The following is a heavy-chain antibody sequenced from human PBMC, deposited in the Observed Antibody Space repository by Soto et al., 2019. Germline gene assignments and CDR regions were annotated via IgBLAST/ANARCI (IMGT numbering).Heavy chain of an antibody. CDR3: ARNYGHAFDI. D-gene: IGHD1-7*01. Sequence: QVQPQESGPGLVKPSETLSLTCTVSGGSISSYYWSWIRQPPGKGLEWIGYIYYSGSTNYNPSLKSRVTISVDTSKNQFSLKLSSVTAADTAVYYCARNYGHAFDIWGQGTMVTVSS. CDR2: IYYSGST. J-gene: IGHJ3*02. V-gene: IGHV4-59*01. CDR1: GGSISSYY.